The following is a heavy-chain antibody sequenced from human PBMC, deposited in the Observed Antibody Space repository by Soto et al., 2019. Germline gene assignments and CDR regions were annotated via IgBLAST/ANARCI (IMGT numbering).Heavy chain of an antibody. CDR2: ISGSGAST. D-gene: IGHD2-2*01. J-gene: IGHJ2*01. Sequence: EVQLLESGGGLVQPVGSLRLSCAASGFTFSNYAMTWVRQAPGKGLEWVSVISGSGASTYYGDSVQGRLTISRDNSKISLYLQMNSLRAEDTAVYYCAKGGGLVLYWYFDLWCRGALVTVSS. V-gene: IGHV3-23*01. CDR1: GFTFSNYA. CDR3: AKGGGLVLYWYFDL.